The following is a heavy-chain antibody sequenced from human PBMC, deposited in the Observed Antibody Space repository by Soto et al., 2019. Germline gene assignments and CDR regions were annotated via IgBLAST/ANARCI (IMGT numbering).Heavy chain of an antibody. D-gene: IGHD1-1*01. J-gene: IGHJ4*02. CDR2: SNPNSGGT. Sequence: ASVTVSCTASGSTFSDYYIHWLRQAPGQGLEWMGWSNPNSGGTKYAPKFQGGVTMTRDTSITTAYMELSRLRSGDTAVYYCAREPATAKPEGVDFWGQGTLVTVSS. CDR3: AREPATAKPEGVDF. CDR1: GSTFSDYY. V-gene: IGHV1-2*02.